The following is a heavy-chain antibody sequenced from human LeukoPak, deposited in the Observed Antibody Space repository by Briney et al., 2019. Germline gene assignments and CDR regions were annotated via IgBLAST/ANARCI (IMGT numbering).Heavy chain of an antibody. J-gene: IGHJ4*02. CDR2: SKDKTNKYTT. CDR1: GFTFSDHH. D-gene: IGHD1-26*01. CDR3: AKKRSGSNYPFDY. V-gene: IGHV3-72*01. Sequence: GGSLRLSCAASGFTFSDHHMDWVRQAPGKGLEWVGRSKDKTNKYTTEYAASVKGRFTISRDDSKKSVYLQMNSLETEDTAVYYCAKKRSGSNYPFDYWGQGTLVTVSS.